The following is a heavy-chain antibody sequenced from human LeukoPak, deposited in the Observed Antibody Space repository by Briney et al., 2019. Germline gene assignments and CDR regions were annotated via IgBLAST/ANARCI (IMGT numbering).Heavy chain of an antibody. CDR3: AKWGYCSSTSCLGTMDV. Sequence: GGSLRLSCAASGFTFSSYGMHWVRQAPGKGLEWVAFIRYDASNKYHADSVKGRFTISRDNSKNTLYLQMNSLRAEDTAVYYCAKWGYCSSTSCLGTMDVWGKGTTVTVSS. CDR1: GFTFSSYG. V-gene: IGHV3-30*02. J-gene: IGHJ6*03. D-gene: IGHD2-2*01. CDR2: IRYDASNK.